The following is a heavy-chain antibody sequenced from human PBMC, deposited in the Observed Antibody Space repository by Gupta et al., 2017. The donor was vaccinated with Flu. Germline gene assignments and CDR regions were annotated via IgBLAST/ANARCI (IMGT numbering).Heavy chain of an antibody. D-gene: IGHD3-22*01. J-gene: IGHJ4*02. Sequence: QVQLQESGPGLVKPSETLSLTCTVSGGSISSYYWSWIRQPAGKGLEWIGRIYTSGSTDYNPSLKSRVTMSVDTSKNQFSLKLSSVTAADTAVDYCARSGYYYDSSGYGAFDYWGQGTLVTVSS. V-gene: IGHV4-4*07. CDR3: ARSGYYYDSSGYGAFDY. CDR2: IYTSGST. CDR1: GGSISSYY.